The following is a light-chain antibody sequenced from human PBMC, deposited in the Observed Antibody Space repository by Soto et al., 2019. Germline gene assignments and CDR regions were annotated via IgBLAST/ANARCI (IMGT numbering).Light chain of an antibody. CDR1: NSDVGAYPY. V-gene: IGLV2-14*03. J-gene: IGLJ2*01. CDR2: EVA. CDR3: SSYATSGTNVI. Sequence: QSALTQPASVSGSPEQSITISCTGTNSDVGAYPYVSWYQQHPGNAPKLLIYEVADRPSGVSDRFSGSKSGNTASLTISALQAEDEAVYYCSSYATSGTNVIFGGGTRSPS.